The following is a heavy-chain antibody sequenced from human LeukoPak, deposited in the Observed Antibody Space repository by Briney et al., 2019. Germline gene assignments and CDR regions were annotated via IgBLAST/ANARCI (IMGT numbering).Heavy chain of an antibody. V-gene: IGHV3-23*01. D-gene: IGHD3-10*01. Sequence: GGSLRLSCAASGFMFTRYAMSWVRQTPGKGLEWVSGISGSEFSTYYADSVKGRFTISRDNSKNTLYLQMNSLRVDDTAVYYCAKRGIVIRAVIIIGFHKEAYYFDYWGQGILVTVSS. CDR2: ISGSEFST. J-gene: IGHJ4*02. CDR3: AKRGIVIRAVIIIGFHKEAYYFDY. CDR1: GFMFTRYA.